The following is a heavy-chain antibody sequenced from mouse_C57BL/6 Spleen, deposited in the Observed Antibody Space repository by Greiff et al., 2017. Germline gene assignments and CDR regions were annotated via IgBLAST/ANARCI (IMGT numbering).Heavy chain of an antibody. Sequence: EVQLQQSGAELVKPGASVKLSCTASGFNIKDYYMHWVKQRTEQGLEWIGRIDPEDGETKYAPKFPGKATIPADTSSNTAYLQLSSLTSEDTAVYYCARYYGDDDGYFDVWGTGTTVTVSS. CDR1: GFNIKDYY. D-gene: IGHD2-2*01. CDR3: ARYYGDDDGYFDV. CDR2: IDPEDGET. J-gene: IGHJ1*03. V-gene: IGHV14-2*01.